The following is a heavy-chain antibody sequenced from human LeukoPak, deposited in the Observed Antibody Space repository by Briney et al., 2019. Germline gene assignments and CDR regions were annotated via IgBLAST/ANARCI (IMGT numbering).Heavy chain of an antibody. Sequence: PGGSLRLSCAPSGFTFSSYAMNWVPQAQGRGLKWGAVISYDGSNKYYADSVKGRFTISRDNSKNTLYLQMNSLRAEDTAVYYCARESSGYIPLNWFDPWGQGTLVTVSS. V-gene: IGHV3-30-3*01. CDR1: GFTFSSYA. CDR3: ARESSGYIPLNWFDP. D-gene: IGHD3-22*01. CDR2: ISYDGSNK. J-gene: IGHJ5*02.